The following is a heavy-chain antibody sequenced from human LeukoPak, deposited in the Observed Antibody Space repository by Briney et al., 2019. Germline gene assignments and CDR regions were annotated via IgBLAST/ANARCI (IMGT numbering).Heavy chain of an antibody. Sequence: PSETLSLTCTVSGGSISSYYWSWIRQPPGKGLEWIGYIYYSGSTNYNPSLKSRVTISVDTSKNQFSLKLSSVTAADTAVYYCARWALVGATPRRPAVGFDYWGQGTLITVSS. J-gene: IGHJ4*02. CDR3: ARWALVGATPRRPAVGFDY. V-gene: IGHV4-59*01. CDR2: IYYSGST. D-gene: IGHD1-26*01. CDR1: GGSISSYY.